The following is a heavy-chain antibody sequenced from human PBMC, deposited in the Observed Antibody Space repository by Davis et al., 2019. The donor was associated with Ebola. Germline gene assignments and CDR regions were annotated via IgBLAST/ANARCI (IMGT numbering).Heavy chain of an antibody. Sequence: ASVTVSSVVSVYTLTHLFMHWSQQAPGQGLEWMGIINPSGGSTSYAQKFQGRVTTTRDTSTSTVYMELSSLRSEDTAVYYCARAPNQWLVRTPPHWGQGTLVTVSS. D-gene: IGHD6-19*01. CDR1: VYTLTHLF. V-gene: IGHV1-46*01. CDR3: ARAPNQWLVRTPPH. CDR2: INPSGGST. J-gene: IGHJ1*01.